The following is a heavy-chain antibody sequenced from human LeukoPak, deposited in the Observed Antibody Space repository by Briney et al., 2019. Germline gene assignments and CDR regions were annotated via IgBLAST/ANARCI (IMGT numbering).Heavy chain of an antibody. J-gene: IGHJ4*02. CDR3: AKSGPYYDILTGSALFDY. CDR1: GFTFSSYA. Sequence: GGSQRLSCAASGFTFSSYAMSWVRQAPGKGLEWVSAISGSGGSTYYADSVKGRFTISRDNSKNTLYLQMNSLRAEDTAVYYCAKSGPYYDILTGSALFDYWGQGTLVTVSS. D-gene: IGHD3-9*01. CDR2: ISGSGGST. V-gene: IGHV3-23*01.